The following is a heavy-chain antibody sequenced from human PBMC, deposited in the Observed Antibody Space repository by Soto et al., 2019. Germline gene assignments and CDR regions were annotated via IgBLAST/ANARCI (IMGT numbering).Heavy chain of an antibody. V-gene: IGHV3-15*01. J-gene: IGHJ4*02. D-gene: IGHD3-9*01. CDR1: GFTFSNAW. Sequence: EVQLVESGGGLVKPGGSLRLSCAASGFTFSNAWMSWVRQAPGKGLEWVGRIKSKTAGGTTDYAAPVKGRFTISRDDSKNTLYLQMNSLKTEDTAVYYCTTEVAYYDILAGYSPLKFDYWGQGTLVTVSS. CDR3: TTEVAYYDILAGYSPLKFDY. CDR2: IKSKTAGGTT.